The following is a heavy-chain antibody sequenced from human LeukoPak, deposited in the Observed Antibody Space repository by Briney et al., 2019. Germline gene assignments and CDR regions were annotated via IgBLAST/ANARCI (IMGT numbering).Heavy chain of an antibody. CDR2: IYYSGST. Sequence: SETLSLTCTVSGGSISSGGYYWSWIRQHPGKGLEWIGYIYYSGSTYYNPSLKSRVTISVDTSKNQFSLKLSSVTAADTAVYYCASSPAPENVMVNYYYYYGMDVWGQGTTVTGSS. CDR3: ASSPAPENVMVNYYYYYGMDV. D-gene: IGHD3-10*01. CDR1: GGSISSGGYY. V-gene: IGHV4-31*03. J-gene: IGHJ6*02.